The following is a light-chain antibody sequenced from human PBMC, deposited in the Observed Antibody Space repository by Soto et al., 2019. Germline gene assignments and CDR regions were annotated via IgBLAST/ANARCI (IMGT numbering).Light chain of an antibody. CDR3: QYYGSSVT. V-gene: IGKV3-20*01. Sequence: EIVVTQSPGTLSLSPGERATLSCRASQSISNDHLAWYQQKPGQAPRLLIYGTSNRATGGIADRFSGSGSGTDFPLTISRLEPEDFALYYCQYYGSSVTFAGGTKVEIK. J-gene: IGKJ4*01. CDR2: GTS. CDR1: QSISNDH.